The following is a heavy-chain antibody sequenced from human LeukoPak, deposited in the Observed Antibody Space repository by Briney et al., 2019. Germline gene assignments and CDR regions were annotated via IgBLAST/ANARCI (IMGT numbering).Heavy chain of an antibody. Sequence: GGSLRLSCAASGFTFSSYSMNWVRQAPGKGLEWVSYISSSSSTIYYADSVKGRFTISRDNAKNSLYLQMNSLRAEDTAVYYCARARPYGPFDPWGQGTLVTVSS. CDR3: ARARPYGPFDP. D-gene: IGHD2-8*01. CDR2: ISSSSSTI. V-gene: IGHV3-48*04. J-gene: IGHJ5*02. CDR1: GFTFSSYS.